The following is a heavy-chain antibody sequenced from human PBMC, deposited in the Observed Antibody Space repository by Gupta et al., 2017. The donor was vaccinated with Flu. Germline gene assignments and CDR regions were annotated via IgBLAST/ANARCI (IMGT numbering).Heavy chain of an antibody. CDR3: AKPTGYSSSWYVRAMDV. Sequence: EVQLLESGGGLVHPGGSLRLSCAASGFTFSSDAMSWVRQSPGKGLEWVSAICGSGGSTYFADSVKGRFTISRDNSKNTLYLQMNSLRAEDTAVYYCAKPTGYSSSWYVRAMDVWGQGTTVTVSS. D-gene: IGHD6-13*01. CDR1: GFTFSSDA. CDR2: ICGSGGST. V-gene: IGHV3-23*01. J-gene: IGHJ6*02.